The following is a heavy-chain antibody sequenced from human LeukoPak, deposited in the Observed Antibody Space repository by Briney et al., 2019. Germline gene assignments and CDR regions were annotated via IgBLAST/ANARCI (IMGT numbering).Heavy chain of an antibody. CDR1: GGSFSGYY. Sequence: PSETLSLTCAVYGGSFSGYYWSWIRQPPGKGLEWIGEINHSGSTNYNPSLKSRVTISVDTSKNQFSLKLSSVSAADTAVYYCARKAKYSSSWYGYYYYMDVWGKGTMVTVFS. CDR2: INHSGST. V-gene: IGHV4-34*01. J-gene: IGHJ6*03. D-gene: IGHD6-13*01. CDR3: ARKAKYSSSWYGYYYYMDV.